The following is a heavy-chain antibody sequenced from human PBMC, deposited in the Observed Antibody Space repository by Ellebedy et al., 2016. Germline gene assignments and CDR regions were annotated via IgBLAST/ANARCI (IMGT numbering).Heavy chain of an antibody. J-gene: IGHJ4*02. CDR2: IKGDGTVT. D-gene: IGHD3-3*01. Sequence: GGSLRLSCAASAFTFSSDWMSWVRQAPGKGLEWVASIKGDGTVTHYVDSVRGRFTISRDNAKNSLFLQMNTLRAEDTAVYYCARLRGGVTEYDCWGQGTLVTVSS. V-gene: IGHV3-7*01. CDR3: ARLRGGVTEYDC. CDR1: AFTFSSDW.